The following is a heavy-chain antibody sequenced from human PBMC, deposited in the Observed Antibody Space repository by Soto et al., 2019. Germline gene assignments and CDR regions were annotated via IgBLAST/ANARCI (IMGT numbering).Heavy chain of an antibody. CDR1: GFTFSSYD. Sequence: PGGSLRLSCAASGFTFSSYDMHWVRQATGKGLEWVSAIGTAGDTYYPGSLKGRFTISRENAKNSLYLQMNSLRAEDTAVYYCARGPQLARYNWFDPWGQGTLVTVSS. CDR2: IGTAGDT. D-gene: IGHD6-13*01. V-gene: IGHV3-13*01. J-gene: IGHJ5*02. CDR3: ARGPQLARYNWFDP.